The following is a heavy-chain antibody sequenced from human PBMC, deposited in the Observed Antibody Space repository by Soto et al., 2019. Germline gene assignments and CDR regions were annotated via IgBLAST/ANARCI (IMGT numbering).Heavy chain of an antibody. J-gene: IGHJ4*02. CDR3: AKDYDGDYYFDF. CDR1: GFTFSSYG. CDR2: ISYDGSNK. V-gene: IGHV3-30*18. D-gene: IGHD4-17*01. Sequence: PGGSLRLSCAASGFTFSSYGMHWVRQAPGKGLEWVAVISYDGSNKYYADSVKGRFTISRDNSKNTLYLQMNSLRAEDTAVYYCAKDYDGDYYFDFWGQGTLVTVSS.